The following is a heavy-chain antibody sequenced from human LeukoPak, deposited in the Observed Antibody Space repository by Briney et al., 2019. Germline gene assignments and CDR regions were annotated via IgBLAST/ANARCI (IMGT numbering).Heavy chain of an antibody. V-gene: IGHV4-4*07. D-gene: IGHD2-15*01. Sequence: SETLSLTCTVSGGPITIYSWTWIRQPAGKGLEWIGRIYTSGSTNYNPSLESRVTMSVDTSKTQFSLKLSSVTAADTAVYYCATDDVVGSNQHWGQGTLVTVSS. J-gene: IGHJ1*01. CDR2: IYTSGST. CDR3: ATDDVVGSNQH. CDR1: GGPITIYS.